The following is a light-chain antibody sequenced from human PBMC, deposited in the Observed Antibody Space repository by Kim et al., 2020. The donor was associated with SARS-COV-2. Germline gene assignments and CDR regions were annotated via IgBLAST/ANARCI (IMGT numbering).Light chain of an antibody. CDR3: SAWDSSLSAWV. V-gene: IGLV10-54*01. Sequence: HTARLTCTGNSNNVGNEGVAWLQQHQGHPPKLLTCRNNNRPSGISERFSASRSGNTASLTITGRQPEEEADYYCSAWDSSLSAWVFGGGTQLTVL. J-gene: IGLJ3*02. CDR2: RNN. CDR1: SNNVGNEG.